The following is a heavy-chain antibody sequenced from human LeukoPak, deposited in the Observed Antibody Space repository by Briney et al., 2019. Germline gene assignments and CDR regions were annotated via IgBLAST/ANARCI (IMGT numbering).Heavy chain of an antibody. CDR2: IKQDGSDK. CDR3: ARVKVDYDYVWGSYRDSYYFDY. Sequence: GGSLRLSCAASGFTFSSYWMSWVRQAPGKGLEWVANIKQDGSDKYYVDSVKGRFTISRDNAKNSLYLQMKSLRAEDTAVYYCARVKVDYDYVWGSYRDSYYFDYWGQGTLVTVSS. J-gene: IGHJ4*02. V-gene: IGHV3-7*01. D-gene: IGHD3-16*02. CDR1: GFTFSSYW.